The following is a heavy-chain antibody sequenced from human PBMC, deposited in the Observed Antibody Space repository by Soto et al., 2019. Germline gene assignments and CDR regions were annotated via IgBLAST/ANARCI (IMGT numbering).Heavy chain of an antibody. J-gene: IGHJ6*02. CDR1: GFTFSSYG. CDR3: AKDTSIAARPTGYYYYYGMDV. Sequence: ESGGGVVQPGRSLRLSCAASGFTFSSYGMHWVRQAPGKGLEWVAVISYDGSNKYYADSVKGRFTISRDNSKNTLYLQMNSLRAEDTAVYYCAKDTSIAARPTGYYYYYGMDVWGQGTTVTVSS. D-gene: IGHD6-6*01. V-gene: IGHV3-30*18. CDR2: ISYDGSNK.